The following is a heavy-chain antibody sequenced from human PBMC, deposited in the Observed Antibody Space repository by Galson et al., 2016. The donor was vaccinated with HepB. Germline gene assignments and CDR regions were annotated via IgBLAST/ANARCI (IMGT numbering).Heavy chain of an antibody. D-gene: IGHD3-22*01. CDR2: ISFYNGNRNYA. J-gene: IGHJ4*02. CDR1: GYTFTSYD. V-gene: IGHV1-18*04. CDR3: ARVNYYDSSGYYEPERHFDY. Sequence: SVKVSCKASGYTFTSYDISWVRQAPGQGLEWMGWISFYNGNRNYANYAQKLQGRVTMTTDTSTSTAYMELRSLRSDDTDVYYCARVNYYDSSGYYEPERHFDYWGQGTLVTVSS.